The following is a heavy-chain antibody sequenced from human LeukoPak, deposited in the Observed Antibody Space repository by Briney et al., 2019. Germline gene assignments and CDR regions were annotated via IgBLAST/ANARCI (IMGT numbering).Heavy chain of an antibody. V-gene: IGHV4-59*08. Sequence: SETLSLTCTVSGGSISSYYWSWIRQPPGKGLEWIGYIYYSGSTNYNPSLKSRVTISVDTSKNQFSLKLSSVTAADTAAYYCARGYSSSSTFDIWGQGIMVTVSS. J-gene: IGHJ3*02. CDR1: GGSISSYY. D-gene: IGHD6-13*01. CDR2: IYYSGST. CDR3: ARGYSSSSTFDI.